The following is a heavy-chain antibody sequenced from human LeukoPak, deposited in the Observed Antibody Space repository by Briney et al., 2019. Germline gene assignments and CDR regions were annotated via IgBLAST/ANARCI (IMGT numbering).Heavy chain of an antibody. CDR1: GYTFTGYY. D-gene: IGHD1-26*01. J-gene: IGHJ4*02. CDR3: AFDGEWEPNGVAY. CDR2: IVPLFGTA. V-gene: IGHV1-69*13. Sequence: SVKVSCKASGYTFTGYYMHWVRQAPGQGLEWMGGIVPLFGTADYAQKFQGRLTVTADESTRTAYMELSSLRSEDTALYYCAFDGEWEPNGVAYWGQGTLVTVSS.